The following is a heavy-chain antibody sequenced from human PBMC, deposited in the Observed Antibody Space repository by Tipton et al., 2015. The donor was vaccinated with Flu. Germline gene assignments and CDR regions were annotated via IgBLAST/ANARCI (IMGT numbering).Heavy chain of an antibody. J-gene: IGHJ6*02. D-gene: IGHD2-8*01. CDR1: GFTFSSYS. V-gene: IGHV3-21*01. CDR2: ISSSSSYI. CDR3: AKESGGVYAMGELGYYYYYGMDV. Sequence: QLVQSGGGLVKPGGSLRLSCAASGFTFSSYSMNWVRQAPGKGLEWVSSISSSSSYIYYADSVKGRFTISRDNAKNSLYLQMNSLRAEDTAVYYCAKESGGVYAMGELGYYYYYGMDVWGQGTTVTVSS.